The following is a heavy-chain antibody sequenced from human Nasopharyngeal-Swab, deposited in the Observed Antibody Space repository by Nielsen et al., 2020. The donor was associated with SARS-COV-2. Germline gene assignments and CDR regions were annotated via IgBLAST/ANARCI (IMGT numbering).Heavy chain of an antibody. CDR3: ARGTTLTIFGVEDAFDI. CDR1: GGSISSGSYY. CDR2: IYTSGST. Sequence: SETLSFTCTVSGGSISSGSYYWSWIRQPAGKGLEWIGRIYTSGSTNYNPSLKSRVTISVDTSKNQFSLKLNSVTAADTAVYYCARGTTLTIFGVEDAFDIWGQGTMVTVSS. D-gene: IGHD3-3*01. V-gene: IGHV4-61*02. J-gene: IGHJ3*02.